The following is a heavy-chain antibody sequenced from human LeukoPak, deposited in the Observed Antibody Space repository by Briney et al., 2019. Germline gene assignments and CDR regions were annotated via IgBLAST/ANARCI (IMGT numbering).Heavy chain of an antibody. Sequence: ASVKVSCKASGYTFTSYAMHWVRQAPGQRLEWMGWINAGNGNTKYSQEFQGRVTITRDTSASTAYMELSSLRSEDTAVYYCARDGGWSSRHPKYWLDYWGQGTLVTVSS. CDR1: GYTFTSYA. CDR3: ARDGGWSSRHPKYWLDY. CDR2: INAGNGNT. V-gene: IGHV1-3*03. J-gene: IGHJ4*02. D-gene: IGHD2/OR15-2a*01.